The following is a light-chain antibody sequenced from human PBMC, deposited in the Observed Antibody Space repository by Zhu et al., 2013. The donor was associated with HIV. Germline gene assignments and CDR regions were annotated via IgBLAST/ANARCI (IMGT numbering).Light chain of an antibody. CDR2: RND. CDR1: SSNIGSNH. CDR3: ATWDANLSRRV. J-gene: IGLJ3*02. Sequence: QSVLTQPPSASGTPGQRVTISCSGDSSNIGSNHVYWYQQLPGAGPTLLIYRNDQRPSGIPDRFSASKSGSSASLAISGLRSEDEADYHCATWDANLSRRVFGGGTKVTVL. V-gene: IGLV1-47*01.